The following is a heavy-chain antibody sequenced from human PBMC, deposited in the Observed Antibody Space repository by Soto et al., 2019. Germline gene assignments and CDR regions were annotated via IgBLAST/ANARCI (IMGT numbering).Heavy chain of an antibody. CDR1: GYTFTSYG. D-gene: IGHD3-9*01. V-gene: IGHV1-18*04. Sequence: QVQLVQSGAEVKKPGASVKVSCKASGYTFTSYGISWVRQAPGQGLEWMGWISAYNGNTNYAQKLQGRVTMTTVTVTSTPYTEVRSPGSVDKAVFYCASGYSAGYFDILLGPGYFDYWGQGTLVTVSS. CDR3: ASGYSAGYFDILLGPGYFDY. CDR2: ISAYNGNT. J-gene: IGHJ4*02.